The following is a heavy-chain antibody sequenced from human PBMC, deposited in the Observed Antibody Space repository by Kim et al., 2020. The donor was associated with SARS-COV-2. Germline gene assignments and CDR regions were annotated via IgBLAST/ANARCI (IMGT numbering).Heavy chain of an antibody. Sequence: SETLSLTCAVYGGYFSDYNWSWIRQPPGKGLEWIGEINHSGSTSHYPSLKSRVTISVDTSKSQVFRMLKSMTAAETAVYYCARGRAGVVPAPVLGLGPYYDYYSLDVWGQGTAVAVSS. CDR1: GGYFSDYN. CDR3: ARGRAGVVPAPVLGLGPYYDYYSLDV. J-gene: IGHJ6*02. V-gene: IGHV4-34*01. D-gene: IGHD2-2*02. CDR2: INHSGST.